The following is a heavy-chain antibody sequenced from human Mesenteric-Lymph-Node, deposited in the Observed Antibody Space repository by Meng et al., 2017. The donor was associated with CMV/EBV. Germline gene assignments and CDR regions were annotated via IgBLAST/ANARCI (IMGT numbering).Heavy chain of an antibody. V-gene: IGHV3-23*01. CDR1: GFTFSSYA. CDR2: ISGSGGST. J-gene: IGHJ6*02. D-gene: IGHD2-2*02. CDR3: AKDAQDCSSTSCYTIYYYYGMDV. Sequence: GGSLRLSCAASGFTFSSYAMSWVRQAPGKGLEWVSGISGSGGSTYYADSVKGRFTISRDNSKNTLYLQMNSLRVEDTAVYYCAKDAQDCSSTSCYTIYYYYGMDVWGQGTTVTVSS.